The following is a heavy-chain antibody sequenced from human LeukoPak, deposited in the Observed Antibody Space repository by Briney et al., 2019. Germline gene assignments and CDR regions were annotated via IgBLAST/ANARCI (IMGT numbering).Heavy chain of an antibody. CDR3: ARGVIMGWFGELLRNYYYYMDV. CDR1: GFTFSSYG. Sequence: PGGSLRLSCAASGFTFSSYGMHWVRQAPGKGLEWVAFIRYDGSNKYYADSVKGRFTISRDNSKNTLYLQMNSLRAEDTAVYYCARGVIMGWFGELLRNYYYYMDVWGKGTTVTVSS. CDR2: IRYDGSNK. D-gene: IGHD3-10*01. V-gene: IGHV3-30*02. J-gene: IGHJ6*03.